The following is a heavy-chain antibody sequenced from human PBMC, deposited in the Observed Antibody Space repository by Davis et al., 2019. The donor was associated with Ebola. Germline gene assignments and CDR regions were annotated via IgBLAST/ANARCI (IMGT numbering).Heavy chain of an antibody. CDR2: ISSSSSYI. J-gene: IGHJ5*02. V-gene: IGHV3-21*01. CDR3: SGLGASSGWYLP. CDR1: GFTFSSYS. D-gene: IGHD6-19*01. Sequence: GESLKISCAASGFTFSSYSMNWVRQAPGKGLEWVSSISSSSSYIYYADSVKGRFTIASDNAKNSLYLQMNSLRAEDTAVYYCSGLGASSGWYLPWGQGTLVTVSS.